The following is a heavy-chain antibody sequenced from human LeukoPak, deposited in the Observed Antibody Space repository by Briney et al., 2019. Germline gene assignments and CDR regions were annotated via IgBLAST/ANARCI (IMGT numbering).Heavy chain of an antibody. J-gene: IGHJ4*02. CDR3: ARDVGGYNYGYSLDY. D-gene: IGHD5-18*01. CDR2: IYTSGST. CDR1: GGSISSYY. V-gene: IGHV4-4*07. Sequence: PSETLSLTCTVSGGSISSYYWNWIRQPAGKGREWIGRIYTSGSTSYNSSLKSRVTMSVDTSKNQFSLRLSSVTAADTAVYYCARDVGGYNYGYSLDYWGQGTLVSVSS.